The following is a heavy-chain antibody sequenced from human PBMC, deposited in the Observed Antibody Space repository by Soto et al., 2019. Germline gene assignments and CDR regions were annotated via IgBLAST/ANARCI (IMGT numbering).Heavy chain of an antibody. Sequence: SETLSLTCTVSGGPISSYYWGWIRQPPGRGLEWIGYISYSGSTNYNPSLKSRVTISADTSKNQFSLQLSSVTAADTAVYYCARHCSSTSCFVYWGQGTLVTVSS. CDR1: GGPISSYY. CDR3: ARHCSSTSCFVY. J-gene: IGHJ4*02. V-gene: IGHV4-59*08. CDR2: ISYSGST. D-gene: IGHD2-2*01.